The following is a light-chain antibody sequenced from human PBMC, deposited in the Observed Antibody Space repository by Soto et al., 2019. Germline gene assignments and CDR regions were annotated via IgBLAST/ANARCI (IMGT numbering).Light chain of an antibody. CDR1: QSVSNNY. CDR3: QQYGSPPWT. J-gene: IGKJ1*01. V-gene: IGKV3-20*01. Sequence: EVVMTQSPATVSVSPGERASLSCGATQSVSNNYLAWYQQKPGQAPRLLIYGASNRATGIPDRFSGSGSGTDFTLTISRLEPEDFAVYYCQQYGSPPWTFGQRTTVDMK. CDR2: GAS.